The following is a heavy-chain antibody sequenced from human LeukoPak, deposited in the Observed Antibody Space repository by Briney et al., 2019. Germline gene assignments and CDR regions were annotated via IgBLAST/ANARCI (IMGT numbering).Heavy chain of an antibody. CDR3: ARAAPYYYDSSGDWYFDL. CDR2: IIPIFGTA. CDR1: GGTFSSYA. J-gene: IGHJ2*01. Sequence: SVKVSCKASGGTFSSYAISWVRQAPGQGLEWMGGIIPIFGTANYAQKFQGRVTITADESTSTAYMELSSPRSEDTAVYYCARAAPYYYDSSGDWYFDLWGRGTLVTVSS. V-gene: IGHV1-69*13. D-gene: IGHD3-22*01.